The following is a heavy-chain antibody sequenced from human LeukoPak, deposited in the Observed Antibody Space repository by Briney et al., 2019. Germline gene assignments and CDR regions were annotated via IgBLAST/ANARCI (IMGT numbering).Heavy chain of an antibody. J-gene: IGHJ5*02. V-gene: IGHV1-2*06. D-gene: IGHD2-15*01. CDR3: ARVGVGYCSGGSCYSETFDP. CDR1: GYTFTGYY. CDR2: INPNSGGT. Sequence: GASVKVSCKASGYTFTGYYMHWVRQAPGQGLEWMGRINPNSGGTNYAQKFQGRVIMTRDTSISTAYMELSRLRSDDTAVYYCARVGVGYCSGGSCYSETFDPWGQGTLVTVSS.